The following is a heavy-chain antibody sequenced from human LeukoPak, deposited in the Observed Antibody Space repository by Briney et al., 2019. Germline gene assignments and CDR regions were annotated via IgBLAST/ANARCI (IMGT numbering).Heavy chain of an antibody. D-gene: IGHD1-26*01. CDR2: IYYSGST. J-gene: IGHJ4*02. CDR3: ARSGRNSGSYYNVAY. Sequence: PSETLSLTCTVSGGSISSYYWSWIRQPPGKGLEWIGYIYYSGSTNYNPSLKSRVTISVDTSKNQFSLKLSSVTAADTAVYYCARSGRNSGSYYNVAYWGQGTLVTVSS. V-gene: IGHV4-59*01. CDR1: GGSISSYY.